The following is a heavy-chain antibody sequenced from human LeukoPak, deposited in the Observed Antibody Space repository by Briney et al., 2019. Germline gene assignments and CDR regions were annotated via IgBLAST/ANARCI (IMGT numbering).Heavy chain of an antibody. CDR1: GGSISSYY. Sequence: PSETLSLTCTVSGGSISSYYWSWIRQPPGKGLEWIGYIYYSGSTNYNPSLKSRVTISVDTSKNQFSLKLSSVIAADTAVYYCARGLYSSSWYGVDYWGQGTLVTVSS. CDR3: ARGLYSSSWYGVDY. CDR2: IYYSGST. J-gene: IGHJ4*02. V-gene: IGHV4-59*01. D-gene: IGHD6-13*01.